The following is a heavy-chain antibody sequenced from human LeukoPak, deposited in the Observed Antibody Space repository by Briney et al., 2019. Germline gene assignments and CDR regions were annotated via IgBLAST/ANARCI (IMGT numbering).Heavy chain of an antibody. CDR1: GGSISSHY. J-gene: IGHJ4*02. CDR3: ARSALGELAPEFDY. D-gene: IGHD3-16*01. CDR2: IYYSGST. V-gene: IGHV4-59*11. Sequence: SETLSLTCTVSGGSISSHYWSWIRQPPGKGLEWIGYIYYSGSTNYNPSLKSRVTISVDTSKNQFSLKLSSVTAADTAVYYCARSALGELAPEFDYWGQGTLVTVSS.